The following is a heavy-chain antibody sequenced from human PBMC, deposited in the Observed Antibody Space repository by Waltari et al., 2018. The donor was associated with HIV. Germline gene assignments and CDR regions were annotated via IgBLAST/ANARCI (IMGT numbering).Heavy chain of an antibody. D-gene: IGHD3-10*01. J-gene: IGHJ5*02. V-gene: IGHV4-34*01. Sequence: QVQLQPWGAGRLKPSEILSLTCAVYGGSCGGSSWSWIRQPPGKGLEWIGEINHSGSTNYKQSLKSRITISVDTSKKQFSLKLSSVTAADTAVYYCARRANFGSGSYHPWGQGTLVTVSS. CDR3: ARRANFGSGSYHP. CDR2: INHSGST. CDR1: GGSCGGSS.